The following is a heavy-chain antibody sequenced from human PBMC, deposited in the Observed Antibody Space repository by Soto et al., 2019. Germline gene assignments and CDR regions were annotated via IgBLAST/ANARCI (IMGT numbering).Heavy chain of an antibody. D-gene: IGHD3-16*01. CDR3: ARGGGPYVWFNEF. CDR2: IIPVFGTT. V-gene: IGHV1-69*01. J-gene: IGHJ4*02. CDR1: GGLFSSFA. Sequence: QEQLVQSGPEVKKPGSSVKVSCKDSGGLFSSFAISWVRQAPVQGLEWLGGIIPVFGTTNNAEKFKDRVTITADESKNTAYMELSSLTSGDTAMYYCARGGGPYVWFNEFWGQGTLVTVSS.